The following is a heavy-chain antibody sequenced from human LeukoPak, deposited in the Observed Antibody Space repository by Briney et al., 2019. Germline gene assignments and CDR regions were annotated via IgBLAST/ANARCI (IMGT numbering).Heavy chain of an antibody. J-gene: IGHJ4*02. CDR3: ARRPQNYGSGSYFEY. D-gene: IGHD3-10*01. CDR1: GFTFSSYA. CDR2: ISGSGGST. Sequence: GGSLRLSCAASGFTFSSYAMSWVRQAPGKGLEWVSAISGSGGSTYYADSVKGRFTISRDNSKNTLYLQMNSLRAEDTAVYYCARRPQNYGSGSYFEYWGQGTLVTVSS. V-gene: IGHV3-23*01.